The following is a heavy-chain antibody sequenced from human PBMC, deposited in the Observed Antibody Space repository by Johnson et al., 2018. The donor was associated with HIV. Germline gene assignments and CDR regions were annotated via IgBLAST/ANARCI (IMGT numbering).Heavy chain of an antibody. V-gene: IGHV3-30*18. CDR2: ISYDGSNK. J-gene: IGHJ3*02. Sequence: QEQLVESGGGVVQPGRSLRLSCAASGFTFSSYGMHWVRQVPGKGLEWVAVISYDGSNKYYADSVKGRFTISRDNSKNTLYLQMNSLRAEDTAVYYCAKDMFRWELLDGDTFDIWGQGTMVTVSS. D-gene: IGHD1-26*01. CDR3: AKDMFRWELLDGDTFDI. CDR1: GFTFSSYG.